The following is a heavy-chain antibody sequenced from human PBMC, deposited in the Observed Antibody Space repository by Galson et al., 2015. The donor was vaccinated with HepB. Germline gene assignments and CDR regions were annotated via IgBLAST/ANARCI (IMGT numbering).Heavy chain of an antibody. CDR1: GFTFSSAW. J-gene: IGHJ4*02. CDR3: TRGLAGPGYC. CDR2: IKSKADGGTT. Sequence: SLRLSCAASGFTFSSAWMSWVRQAPGKELEWVGRIKSKADGGTTDYAAPVKGRFIISRDDSKNTLYLQLNSLKTEDTAVYYCTRGLAGPGYCWGQGTLVTVSS. V-gene: IGHV3-15*01. D-gene: IGHD6-19*01.